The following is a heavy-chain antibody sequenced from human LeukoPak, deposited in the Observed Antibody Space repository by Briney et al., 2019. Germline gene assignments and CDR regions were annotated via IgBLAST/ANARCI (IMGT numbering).Heavy chain of an antibody. CDR1: GFNFRYYA. D-gene: IGHD1-7*01. Sequence: GGSLRLSCAASGFNFRYYAMTWVRQAPGKGLECVSGISEGADITYYGGSVKGRFTISRDNSKNTLYLQMNSLGAEDTAVYYCAKQNSRGFDYWRQGTLVTVSS. CDR2: ISEGADIT. J-gene: IGHJ4*02. V-gene: IGHV3-23*01. CDR3: AKQNSRGFDY.